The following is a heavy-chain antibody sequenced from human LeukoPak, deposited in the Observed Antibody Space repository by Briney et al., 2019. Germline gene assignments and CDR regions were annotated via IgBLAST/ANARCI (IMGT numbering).Heavy chain of an antibody. CDR3: ARGSGYSYGLFS. D-gene: IGHD5-18*01. Sequence: GGSLRLXCAASGFTFSSYSMNWVRQAPGKELEWVSSISSSSSYIYYADSVKGRFTISRDNAKNSLYLQMNSLRAEDTAVYYCARGSGYSYGLFSWGQGTLVTVSS. CDR1: GFTFSSYS. V-gene: IGHV3-21*01. J-gene: IGHJ5*02. CDR2: ISSSSSYI.